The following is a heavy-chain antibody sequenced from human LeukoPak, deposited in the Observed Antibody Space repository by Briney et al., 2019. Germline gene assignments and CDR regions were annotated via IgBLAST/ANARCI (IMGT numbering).Heavy chain of an antibody. CDR2: ISGSGGST. CDR1: GFTFSSYA. CDR3: AKDSCSSTSCYRGVDY. V-gene: IGHV3-23*01. J-gene: IGHJ4*02. D-gene: IGHD2-2*01. Sequence: GGSLRLSCAASGFTFSSYAMSWVRQAPGKGLEWVSAISGSGGSTYYADSVKGRFTISRDNSKNTLYLQMNSLRAEDTAVYYCAKDSCSSTSCYRGVDYWGQGTLVTVSS.